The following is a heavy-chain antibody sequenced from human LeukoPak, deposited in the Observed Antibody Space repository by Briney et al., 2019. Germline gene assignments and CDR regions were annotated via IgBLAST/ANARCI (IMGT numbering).Heavy chain of an antibody. CDR1: GFTFSSYA. CDR3: AKGLTNLGDD. D-gene: IGHD3-9*01. CDR2: ISGSGDST. Sequence: GGSLRLSCAASGFTFSSYAMSWVRQAPGKGLDWISVISGSGDSTYYADSVKGRFTISRDNSKNTLYLQMNSLRPEDTAVYYCAKGLTNLGDDWGQGTLVTVSS. V-gene: IGHV3-23*01. J-gene: IGHJ4*02.